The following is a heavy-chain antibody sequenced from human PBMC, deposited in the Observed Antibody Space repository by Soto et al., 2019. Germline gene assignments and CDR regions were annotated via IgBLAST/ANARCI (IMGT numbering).Heavy chain of an antibody. Sequence: EVQLVESGGGLVKPGGSLRLSCAASGFTFSSYSMNWVRQAPGKGLEWVSSISSSSSYIYYADSVKGRFTISRDNAKNSLYLQMNSRRAEDTAVYYCARTPSSLNYYGMDVWGQGTTVTVSS. CDR1: GFTFSSYS. V-gene: IGHV3-21*01. CDR3: ARTPSSLNYYGMDV. J-gene: IGHJ6*02. CDR2: ISSSSSYI.